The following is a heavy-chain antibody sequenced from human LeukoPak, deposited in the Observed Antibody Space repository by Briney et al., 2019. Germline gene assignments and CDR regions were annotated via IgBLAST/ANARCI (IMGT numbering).Heavy chain of an antibody. CDR1: EHTFTSYY. D-gene: IGHD3-16*01. J-gene: IGHJ6*03. V-gene: IGHV1-46*01. Sequence: ASVKVSCKASEHTFTSYYMHWVRQAPGQGLEWMGIMNPSGGSTSYAQKFQGRVTMTRDTSTSTVYMELSSLRSEDTAVYYCARGGKGLYYYYHYMDVWGRGTTVTISS. CDR2: MNPSGGST. CDR3: ARGGKGLYYYYHYMDV.